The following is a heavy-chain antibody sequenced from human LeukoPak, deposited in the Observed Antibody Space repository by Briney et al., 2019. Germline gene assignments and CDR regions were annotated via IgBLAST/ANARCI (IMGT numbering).Heavy chain of an antibody. D-gene: IGHD2-15*01. V-gene: IGHV3-74*01. CDR3: ASGGRVGDIFDI. J-gene: IGHJ3*02. CDR1: GFTFSTNW. Sequence: GGSLRLSCAASGFTFSTNWMYWVRQAPGKGLVWVSRINSDGRSIGYAASEKGRFTISRDNAYNTLYLQMNSLRAEDTALYYCASGGRVGDIFDIWGQGTMVRVSS. CDR2: INSDGRSI.